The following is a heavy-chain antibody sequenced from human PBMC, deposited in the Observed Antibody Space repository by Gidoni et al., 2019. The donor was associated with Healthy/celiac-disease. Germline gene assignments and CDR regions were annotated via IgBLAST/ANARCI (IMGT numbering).Heavy chain of an antibody. V-gene: IGHV2-5*01. CDR2: IYWNDDK. CDR3: AHSYVDSSGWYFLGRAGSY. J-gene: IGHJ4*02. Sequence: QITLKESGPTLVKPTQTLPLTCTFSGFSLITSGVGVGWIRHPPGKALEWLALIYWNDDKRYSPSLKSRLTITKDTSKNQVVLTMTNMEPVDTATYYCAHSYVDSSGWYFLGRAGSYWGQGTLVTVSS. D-gene: IGHD6-19*01. CDR1: GFSLITSGVG.